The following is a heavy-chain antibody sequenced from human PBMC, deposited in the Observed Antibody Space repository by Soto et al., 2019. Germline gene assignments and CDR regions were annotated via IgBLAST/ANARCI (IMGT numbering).Heavy chain of an antibody. D-gene: IGHD3-16*02. Sequence: PGGSLRLSCAASGFLFNTYAMHWVRQAPGEGLEWVAVMSYDGSSTYYADSVNGRFTISRDNSKSKLYLQMNSLITEATAAYYYARPGSGXDIPIDRYFYYYHSMDVWGQGTMVTVSS. V-gene: IGHV3-30-3*01. CDR1: GFLFNTYA. CDR2: MSYDGSST. CDR3: ARPGSGXDIPIDRYFYYYHSMDV. J-gene: IGHJ6*02.